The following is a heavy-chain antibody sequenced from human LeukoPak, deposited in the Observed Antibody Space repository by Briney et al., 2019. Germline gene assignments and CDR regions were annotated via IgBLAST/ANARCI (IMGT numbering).Heavy chain of an antibody. CDR1: GFTFSSYA. J-gene: IGHJ4*02. Sequence: GGSLRLSCAASGFTFSSYAMSWVRQAPGKGLEWVSAISGSGGSTYYADSVKGRFTISRDNAQNSLYLQMNSLRAEDTALYYCARVASNYDFDYWGQGTLVTVSS. D-gene: IGHD4-11*01. CDR2: ISGSGGST. V-gene: IGHV3-23*01. CDR3: ARVASNYDFDY.